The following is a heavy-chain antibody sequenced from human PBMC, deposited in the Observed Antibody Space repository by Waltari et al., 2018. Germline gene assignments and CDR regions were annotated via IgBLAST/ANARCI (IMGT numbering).Heavy chain of an antibody. CDR2: IYTRGST. J-gene: IGHJ4*02. D-gene: IGHD6-13*01. CDR3: ARVEQQLVYDY. CDR1: GGSISSGSYY. V-gene: IGHV4-61*09. Sequence: QVQLQESGPGLVKPSQTLSLTCTVSGGSISSGSYYWSWIRQPAGKGLEWSGYIYTRGSTNYHPSLKSRVTISVDTSKNQFSLKLSSVAAADTAVYYCARVEQQLVYDYWGQGTLVTVSS.